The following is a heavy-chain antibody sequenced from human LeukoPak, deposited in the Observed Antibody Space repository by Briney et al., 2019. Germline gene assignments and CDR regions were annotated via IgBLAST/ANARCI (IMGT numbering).Heavy chain of an antibody. D-gene: IGHD1-7*01. Sequence: GGSLRLSCATSGITNAWMSWGRQAPGKGLEWVSPISSSSSYIYYADSVKGRFTISRDNAKNSLYLQMNSLRAEDTAVYYCARDYFFGITGTKDAFDIWGQGTMVTVSS. V-gene: IGHV3-21*01. CDR2: ISSSSSYI. CDR3: ARDYFFGITGTKDAFDI. CDR1: GITNAW. J-gene: IGHJ3*02.